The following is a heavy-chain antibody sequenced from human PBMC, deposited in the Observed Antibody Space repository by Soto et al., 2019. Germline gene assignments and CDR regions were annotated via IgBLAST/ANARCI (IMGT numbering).Heavy chain of an antibody. CDR1: GYTFTSYY. CDR3: ARARETAAAGNDDWFEP. Sequence: GASVKVSCKASGYTFTSYYMHWVRQAPGQGLELMGIINPSGGSTSYAQKFQGRVTMTRDTSTSTVYMELSSLRSEDTAVYYCARARETAAAGNDDWFEPWGQGTRVTVSS. CDR2: INPSGGST. J-gene: IGHJ5*02. V-gene: IGHV1-46*01. D-gene: IGHD6-13*01.